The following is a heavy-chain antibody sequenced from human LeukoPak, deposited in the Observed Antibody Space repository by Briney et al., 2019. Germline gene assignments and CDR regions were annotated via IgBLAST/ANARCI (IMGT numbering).Heavy chain of an antibody. CDR2: ISWNSGSI. Sequence: GGPLRLSCAATGMTCGDYAMHWVQQAPGQGLEWVPGISWNSGSIGYADSVKGRFTISRDNAKNTLYLQMNSLRAEDTALYYCAKDIAVAGMTFWYFDLWGRGTLVTVSS. D-gene: IGHD6-19*01. V-gene: IGHV3-9*01. CDR1: GMTCGDYA. CDR3: AKDIAVAGMTFWYFDL. J-gene: IGHJ2*01.